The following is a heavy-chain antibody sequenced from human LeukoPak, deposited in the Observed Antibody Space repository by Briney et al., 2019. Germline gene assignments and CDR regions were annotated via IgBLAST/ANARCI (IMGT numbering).Heavy chain of an antibody. Sequence: PSETLSLTCAVYGGSFSDYYWSWIRQPPGKGLEWIGEINHSGSTNYNPSLKSRVTISLDTSRNQFSLNLSSVTAADTAVYYCARLYSSSGYNWFDPWGQGTLVTVSS. CDR2: INHSGST. J-gene: IGHJ5*02. D-gene: IGHD6-6*01. CDR1: GGSFSDYY. CDR3: ARLYSSSGYNWFDP. V-gene: IGHV4-34*01.